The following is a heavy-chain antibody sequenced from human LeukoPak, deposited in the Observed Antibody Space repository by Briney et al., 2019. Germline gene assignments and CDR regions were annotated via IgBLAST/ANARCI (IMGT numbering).Heavy chain of an antibody. D-gene: IGHD5/OR15-5a*01. Sequence: GGSLRLSCAASGFTFSNYAMHWVRQGPGKGLEWVAVISSDGSNKYYPDSVKGRFTISRDNSKNTLYLQMNSLRAEDTAVYYCAIGVYGYTDDMQSFDYWGQGTLVTVSS. V-gene: IGHV3-30*04. CDR3: AIGVYGYTDDMQSFDY. J-gene: IGHJ4*02. CDR1: GFTFSNYA. CDR2: ISSDGSNK.